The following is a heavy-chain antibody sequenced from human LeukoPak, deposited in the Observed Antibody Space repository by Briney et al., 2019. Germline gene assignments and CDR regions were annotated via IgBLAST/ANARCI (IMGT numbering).Heavy chain of an antibody. D-gene: IGHD4-23*01. CDR1: GYTFTGYY. CDR2: VNPNSGGT. Sequence: GASVKVSCKASGYTFTGYYIHWVRQAPGQGLEWMGWVNPNSGGTNYAQKFQGRVTMTRDTSISTAYMELSRLRSDDTAAYYCAREDDYGSNSYDYWGQGSLVTVSS. CDR3: AREDDYGSNSYDY. J-gene: IGHJ4*02. V-gene: IGHV1-2*02.